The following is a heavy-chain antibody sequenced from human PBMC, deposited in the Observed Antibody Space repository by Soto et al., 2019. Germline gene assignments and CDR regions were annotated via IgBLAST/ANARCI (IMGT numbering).Heavy chain of an antibody. Sequence: QITLKESGPTLVKPTQTLTLTCTFSGFSLTTSGVGVGWIRQPRGKALEWLALIYWDDDKRYSPSLKSRITITKDPSKHQAVLTMTNMDPADTATYFCAQRTTTVTWWFDPWGQGTLVTVSS. CDR2: IYWDDDK. V-gene: IGHV2-5*02. CDR3: AQRTTTVTWWFDP. J-gene: IGHJ5*02. D-gene: IGHD4-17*01. CDR1: GFSLTTSGVG.